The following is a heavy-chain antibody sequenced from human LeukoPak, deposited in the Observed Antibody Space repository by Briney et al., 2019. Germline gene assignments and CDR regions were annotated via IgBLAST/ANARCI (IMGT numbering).Heavy chain of an antibody. CDR2: IWYDGSNK. CDR1: GFTFSSYG. Sequence: GGSLRLSCAASGFTFSSYGMHWVRQAPGKGLEWVAVIWYDGSNKYYADSVKGRFTISRDNSKNTLYLQMNSLRAEDTAVYYCAKDPKSLTVATRGPLDYWGQGTLVTVSS. D-gene: IGHD6-19*01. CDR3: AKDPKSLTVATRGPLDY. V-gene: IGHV3-30*02. J-gene: IGHJ4*02.